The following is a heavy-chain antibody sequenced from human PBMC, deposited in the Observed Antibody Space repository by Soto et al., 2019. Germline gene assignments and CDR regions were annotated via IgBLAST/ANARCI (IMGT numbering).Heavy chain of an antibody. D-gene: IGHD2-2*01. J-gene: IGHJ4*02. Sequence: GGSLRLSCAASGFTFSNVWMSWVRQAPGKGLEWVGRIKSKSDGGTSEYAAPVKGRFTISRDDSKNTLYLQMNSLKTEDTALYYCITDTYDFDYWGQGTLVTVSS. CDR2: IKSKSDGGTS. V-gene: IGHV3-15*01. CDR1: GFTFSNVW. CDR3: ITDTYDFDY.